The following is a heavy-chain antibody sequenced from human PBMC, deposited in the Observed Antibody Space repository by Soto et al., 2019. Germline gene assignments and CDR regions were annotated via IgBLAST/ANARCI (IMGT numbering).Heavy chain of an antibody. D-gene: IGHD1-26*01. Sequence: EVQLVESGGGLVKPGGSLRLSCAASGFTFSSYSMNWVRQAPGKGLEWVSSISSSSSYIYYADSVKGRFTISRDNAKNSLYLQMNSLRAEETALYDCERDGGGGRCGYWGQGTLVTVSS. CDR2: ISSSSSYI. J-gene: IGHJ4*02. CDR1: GFTFSSYS. V-gene: IGHV3-21*01. CDR3: ERDGGGGRCGY.